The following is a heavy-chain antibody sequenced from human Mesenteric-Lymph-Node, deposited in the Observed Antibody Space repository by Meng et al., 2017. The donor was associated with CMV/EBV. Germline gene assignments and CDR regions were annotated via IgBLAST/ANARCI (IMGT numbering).Heavy chain of an antibody. V-gene: IGHV3-43*01. Sequence: GESLKISCAASGFTFDDYTMHWVRQAPGKGLEWVSLISWDGGSTFYADSVKGRFTISRDNSKNSLYLQMNSLRTEDTALYYCAKDFHGDWSYWGQGTLVTVSS. CDR3: AKDFHGDWSY. D-gene: IGHD4-17*01. J-gene: IGHJ4*02. CDR2: ISWDGGST. CDR1: GFTFDDYT.